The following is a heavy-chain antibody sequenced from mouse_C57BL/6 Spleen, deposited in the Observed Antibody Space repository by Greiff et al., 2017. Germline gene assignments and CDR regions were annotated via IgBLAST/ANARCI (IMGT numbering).Heavy chain of an antibody. CDR3: AKRSNYWYFDV. V-gene: IGHV3-6*01. CDR2: ISYDGSN. Sequence: DVQLQESGPGLVKPSQSLSLTCSVTGYSITSGYYWNWIRQFPGNKLEWMGYISYDGSNNYNPSLKNRISITRDTSKNQFFLKLNSVTTEDTATYYCAKRSNYWYFDVWGTGTTVTGSS. D-gene: IGHD2-5*01. CDR1: GYSITSGYY. J-gene: IGHJ1*03.